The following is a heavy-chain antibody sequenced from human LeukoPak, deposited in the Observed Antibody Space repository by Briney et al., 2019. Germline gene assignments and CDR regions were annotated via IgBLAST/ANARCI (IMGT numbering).Heavy chain of an antibody. J-gene: IGHJ4*02. D-gene: IGHD3-10*01. CDR2: ITGSSSTI. V-gene: IGHV3-48*02. Sequence: PGGSLRLSCAASGFTFTTYSMNWVRQAPGKGLEWVPYITGSSSTIYYADSVKGRFTISRDDAKNSLYLQMNSLRDEDTAVYYCARDALGGFDYWGQGTLVTVSS. CDR1: GFTFTTYS. CDR3: ARDALGGFDY.